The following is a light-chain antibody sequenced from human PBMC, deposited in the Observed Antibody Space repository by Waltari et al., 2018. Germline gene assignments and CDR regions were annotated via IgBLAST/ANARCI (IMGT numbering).Light chain of an antibody. CDR2: DDN. CDR3: QSYDNLNTV. J-gene: IGLJ3*02. V-gene: IGLV6-57*04. CDR1: RGRLAANF. Sequence: NFMLTQPHSVSESPGKTINISCTRSRGRLAANFVQWYQQRPGSAPTILIYDDNQRASWVPDRFSGSIDRSSNSASLTISALKPEDEADYYCQSYDNLNTVFGGGTKLTVL.